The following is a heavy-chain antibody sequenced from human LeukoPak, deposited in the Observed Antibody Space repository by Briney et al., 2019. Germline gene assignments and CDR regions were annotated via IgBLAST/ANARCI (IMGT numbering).Heavy chain of an antibody. J-gene: IGHJ6*02. V-gene: IGHV1-69*13. CDR2: IIPIFGTA. Sequence: ASVKVSCTASGGTFSSYAISWVRQAPGQGLEWMGGIIPIFGTANYAQKFQGRVTITADESTSTAYMELSSLRSEDTAVYYCARDRLSSGWYDYYYGMDVWGQGTTVTVSS. CDR1: GGTFSSYA. D-gene: IGHD6-19*01. CDR3: ARDRLSSGWYDYYYGMDV.